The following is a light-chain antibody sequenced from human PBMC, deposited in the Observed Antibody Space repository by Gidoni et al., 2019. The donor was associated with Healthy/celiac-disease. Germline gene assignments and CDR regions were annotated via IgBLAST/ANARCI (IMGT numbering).Light chain of an antibody. Sequence: SSQLTQDPAVSVALGQTVRITCQGDSLRIHYASWYQKKLGQAPVLVIYGKNNRPSGIPDRFSGSSSGNTASLTITGAQAEDEADYYCNSRDSSGNHVVFGGGTKLTVL. J-gene: IGLJ2*01. CDR3: NSRDSSGNHVV. V-gene: IGLV3-19*01. CDR1: SLRIHY. CDR2: GKN.